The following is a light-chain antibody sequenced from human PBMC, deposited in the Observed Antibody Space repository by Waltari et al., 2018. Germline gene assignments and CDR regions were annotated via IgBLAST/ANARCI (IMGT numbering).Light chain of an antibody. CDR1: SLRNNY. CDR3: NSRDSSGDHVV. Sequence: SSELTQDPAVSVALGQTVRITCQGDSLRNNYASWYQQKTGQAPRLGIFAKKTRPSGIPSRFSGSTSGSTASLTITGAQAEDEADYYCNSRDSSGDHVVFGGGTKLTVL. J-gene: IGLJ2*01. CDR2: AKK. V-gene: IGLV3-19*01.